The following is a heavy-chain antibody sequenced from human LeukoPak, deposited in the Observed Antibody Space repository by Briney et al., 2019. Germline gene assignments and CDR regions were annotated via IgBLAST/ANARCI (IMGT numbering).Heavy chain of an antibody. Sequence: ASVKVSCKASGGTFSSYAISWVRQATGQGLEWMGWMNSKRGNTGYAPKFQGRFNMTRDTSISTAYMELSSLSSEDTAVYYCARVLHCTSTSCQDFWGQGTLVTVSS. J-gene: IGHJ4*02. D-gene: IGHD2-2*01. CDR3: ARVLHCTSTSCQDF. CDR2: MNSKRGNT. CDR1: GGTFSSYA. V-gene: IGHV1-8*02.